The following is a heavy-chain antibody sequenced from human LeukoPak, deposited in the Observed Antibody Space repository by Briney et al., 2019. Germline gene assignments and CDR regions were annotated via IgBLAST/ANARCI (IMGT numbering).Heavy chain of an antibody. CDR3: ARVRTAGYDSSGYRGYNWFDP. CDR1: GGSISSGSYY. Sequence: SETLSLTCTVSGGSISSGSYYWSWIRQPAGKGLEWIGRIYTSGSTNYNPSLKSRVTISVDTSKNQFSLKLSSVTAADTAVYYCARVRTAGYDSSGYRGYNWFDPWGQGTLVTVSS. J-gene: IGHJ5*02. CDR2: IYTSGST. V-gene: IGHV4-61*02. D-gene: IGHD3-22*01.